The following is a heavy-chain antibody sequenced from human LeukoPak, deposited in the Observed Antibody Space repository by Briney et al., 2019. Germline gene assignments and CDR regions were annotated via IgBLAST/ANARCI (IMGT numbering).Heavy chain of an antibody. J-gene: IGHJ4*02. CDR1: GFNFGGFG. D-gene: IGHD3-22*01. Sequence: GGSLRLSCAASGFNFGGFGMHWVREAPGKGLEGVAIIWYDGSKKFYADSGKGRFTISRDNSRNTLYLQMSSLRAEDTAVYYCARDEGSGYALYYFDYWGQGTLVTVSS. CDR2: IWYDGSKK. V-gene: IGHV3-33*01. CDR3: ARDEGSGYALYYFDY.